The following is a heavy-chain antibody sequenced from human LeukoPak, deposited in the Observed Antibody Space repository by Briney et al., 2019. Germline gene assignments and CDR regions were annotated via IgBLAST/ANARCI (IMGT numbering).Heavy chain of an antibody. V-gene: IGHV3-30*18. CDR1: GFTFSSYG. CDR3: AKDAGFLEWLFYFDY. J-gene: IGHJ4*02. D-gene: IGHD3-3*01. Sequence: PGGSLRLSCAASGFTFSSYGMHWVRQAPGKGLEWVAVISYDGSNKYYADSVKGRFTISRDNSKNTLYLQMNSLRAEDTAVYYRAKDAGFLEWLFYFDYWGQGTLVTVSS. CDR2: ISYDGSNK.